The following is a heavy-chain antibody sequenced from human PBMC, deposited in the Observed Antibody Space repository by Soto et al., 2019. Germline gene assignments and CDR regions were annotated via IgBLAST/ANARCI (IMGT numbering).Heavy chain of an antibody. CDR3: ARDRDDYGSGNYYNRIDF. V-gene: IGHV1-69*01. Sequence: QVQLVQSGAEVKKPGSSVKVSCKASGGIFSTYDISWLRQAPGQGLEWMGGVIPIFGTPNYAQRFQGRVTITADESTSTAYMELSRLRSEDTPVYYCARDRDDYGSGNYYNRIDFWGQGTLVTVSS. J-gene: IGHJ4*02. CDR1: GGIFSTYD. CDR2: VIPIFGTP. D-gene: IGHD3-10*01.